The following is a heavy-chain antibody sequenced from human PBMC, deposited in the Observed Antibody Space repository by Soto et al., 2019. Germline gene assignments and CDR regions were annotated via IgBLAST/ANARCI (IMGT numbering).Heavy chain of an antibody. Sequence: QITLKESGPTLVEPTQTLTLTCTFSGLSLSTSGVGVGWIRQPPGQALEWLAFVNWNDNKRYSPSLNSRLTITKYTSKSQVVLTMTKMDSVDTGTYYCAHRRPTVITPFDYWGQGTLVTVSS. V-gene: IGHV2-5*01. D-gene: IGHD4-17*01. CDR3: AHRRPTVITPFDY. CDR2: VNWNDNK. CDR1: GLSLSTSGVG. J-gene: IGHJ4*02.